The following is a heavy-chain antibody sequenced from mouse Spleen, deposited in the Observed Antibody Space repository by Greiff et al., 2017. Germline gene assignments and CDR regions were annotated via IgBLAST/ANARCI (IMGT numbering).Heavy chain of an antibody. CDR2: IDPETGGT. D-gene: IGHD4-1*01. CDR1: GYTFTDYE. Sequence: QVQLKESGAELVRPGASVTLSCKASGYTFTDYEMHWVKQTPVHGLEWIGAIDPETGGTAYNQKFKGKAILTADKSSSTAYMELRSLTSEDSAVYYCTRAELVWYFDVWGAGTTVTVSS. CDR3: TRAELVWYFDV. J-gene: IGHJ1*01. V-gene: IGHV1-15*01.